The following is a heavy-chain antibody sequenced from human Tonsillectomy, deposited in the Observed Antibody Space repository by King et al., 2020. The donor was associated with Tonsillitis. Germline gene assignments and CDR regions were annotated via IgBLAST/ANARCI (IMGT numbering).Heavy chain of an antibody. CDR3: ARRAGYSYGPGGVDY. D-gene: IGHD5-18*01. J-gene: IGHJ4*02. CDR2: ISYSGTT. V-gene: IGHV4-39*07. Sequence: QLQESGPGLVKPSETLSLTCIVSGGSMSSGSYYWGWIRQPPGKGLEWIGSISYSGTTRYNPSLKSRVTILVDTSKNQFSLKLSSVTAADTAVYYCARRAGYSYGPGGVDYWGQGTLVTVSS. CDR1: GGSMSSGSYY.